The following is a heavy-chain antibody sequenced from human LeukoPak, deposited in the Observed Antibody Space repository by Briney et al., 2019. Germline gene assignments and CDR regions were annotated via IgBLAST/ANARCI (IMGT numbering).Heavy chain of an antibody. CDR2: INPSGGST. Sequence: ASVKVSCKASGYTFTGYYMHWVRQAPGQGLEWMGIINPSGGSTSYAQKFQGRVTMTRDTSTSTVYMELSSLRSEDTAVYYCAREGCSSTSCYFSLRLRDWGQGTLVTVSS. V-gene: IGHV1-46*01. D-gene: IGHD2-2*01. J-gene: IGHJ4*02. CDR3: AREGCSSTSCYFSLRLRD. CDR1: GYTFTGYY.